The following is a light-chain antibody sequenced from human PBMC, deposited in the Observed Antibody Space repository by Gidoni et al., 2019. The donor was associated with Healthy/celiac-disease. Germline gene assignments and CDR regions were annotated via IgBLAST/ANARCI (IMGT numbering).Light chain of an antibody. CDR1: QSISSL. CDR3: QQYNSYPWT. J-gene: IGKJ1*01. CDR2: KAS. V-gene: IGKV1-5*03. Sequence: DIQMTQSPSTLSASVRDRVTITCRASQSISSLLAWYQQKPGKAPKPLIYKASSLESGVPSRFSGSGSGTEFTLTISSLQPDDFATYYCQQYNSYPWTFGQGTKVEIK.